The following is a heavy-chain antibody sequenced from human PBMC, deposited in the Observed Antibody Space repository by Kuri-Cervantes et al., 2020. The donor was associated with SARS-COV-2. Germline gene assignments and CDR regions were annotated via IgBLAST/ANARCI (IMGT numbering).Heavy chain of an antibody. J-gene: IGHJ6*02. CDR2: IYYSGST. V-gene: IGHV4-39*01. Sequence: SETLSLTCTVSGGSISGSSYYWDWIRQPPGKGLEWIGSIYYSGSTYYNPSLKSRVTISVDTSKNQFSLNLTSVTAADSAVFYCARRSPQSYYYGMDVWGQGTTVTVSS. CDR1: GGSISGSSYY. CDR3: ARRSPQSYYYGMDV.